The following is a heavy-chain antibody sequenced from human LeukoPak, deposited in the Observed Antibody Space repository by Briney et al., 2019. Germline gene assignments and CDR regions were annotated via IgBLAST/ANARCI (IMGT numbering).Heavy chain of an antibody. J-gene: IGHJ4*02. Sequence: GESLQISCKGSGYSFTSYWIGWVRQAPGKGLEWVSAISGSGGSTYYADSVKGRFTISRDNSKNTLYLQMNSLRAEDTAVYYCAKDLPLDYYDSSGYVDYWGQGTLVTVSS. CDR2: ISGSGGST. D-gene: IGHD3-22*01. CDR3: AKDLPLDYYDSSGYVDY. V-gene: IGHV3-23*01. CDR1: GYSFTSYW.